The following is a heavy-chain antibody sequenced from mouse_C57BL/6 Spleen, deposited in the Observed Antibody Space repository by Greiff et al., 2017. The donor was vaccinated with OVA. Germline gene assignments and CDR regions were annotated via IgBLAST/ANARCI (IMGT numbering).Heavy chain of an antibody. V-gene: IGHV1-15*01. CDR3: TRWDDWDEIDY. D-gene: IGHD4-1*01. J-gene: IGHJ2*01. CDR2: IDPETGGT. CDR1: GYTFTDYE. Sequence: QVQLQQSGAELVRPGASVTLSCKASGYTFTDYEMHWVKQTPVHGLEWIGAIDPETGGTAYHQKFKGKAILTADKSSSTAYMELRSLTSEDSAVYYCTRWDDWDEIDYWGQGTTLTVSS.